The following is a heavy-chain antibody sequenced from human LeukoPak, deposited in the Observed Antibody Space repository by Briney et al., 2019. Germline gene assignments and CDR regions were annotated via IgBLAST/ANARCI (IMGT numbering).Heavy chain of an antibody. V-gene: IGHV4-59*12. D-gene: IGHD6-13*01. J-gene: IGHJ6*03. CDR2: IYYSGST. CDR3: ARVSSSSRYTFGYYMDV. Sequence: SETLSLTCTVSGGSISGYYWSWIRQPPGKGLEWIGYIYYSGSTYYNPSLKSRVTISVDTSKNQFSLKLSSVTAADTAVYYCARVSSSSRYTFGYYMDVWGKGTTVTVSS. CDR1: GGSISGYY.